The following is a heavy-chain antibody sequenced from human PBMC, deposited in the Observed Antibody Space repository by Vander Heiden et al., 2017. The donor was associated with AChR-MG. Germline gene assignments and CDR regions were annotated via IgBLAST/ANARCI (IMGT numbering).Heavy chain of an antibody. D-gene: IGHD2-2*01. CDR3: ASLGDIVVVPAALGLANA. CDR1: GCSISSSSYY. V-gene: IGHV4-39*01. Sequence: QLQLQESGPGLVKPSETLSLTCTVSGCSISSSSYYWGWIRQPPGKGLEWIGSIYYSGSTYYNPSLKSRVTISVDTSKNQFSLKLSSVTAADTAVYYCASLGDIVVVPAALGLANAWGQGTLVTVSS. J-gene: IGHJ5*02. CDR2: IYYSGST.